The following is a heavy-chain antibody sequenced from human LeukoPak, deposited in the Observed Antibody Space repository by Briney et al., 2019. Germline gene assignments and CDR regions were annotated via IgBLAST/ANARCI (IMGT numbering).Heavy chain of an antibody. D-gene: IGHD3-22*01. CDR2: INHGGGT. J-gene: IGHJ5*02. CDR3: ARYHYDSSGYYYWFDP. Sequence: SETLSLTRAVYGGSFSNFYWSWIRQPPGKGLEWIGEINHGGGTNYNPSLKSRVTIAVATSKNQFSLELSSVTAADTAVYYCARYHYDSSGYYYWFDPWGQGTLVTVSS. CDR1: GGSFSNFY. V-gene: IGHV4-34*01.